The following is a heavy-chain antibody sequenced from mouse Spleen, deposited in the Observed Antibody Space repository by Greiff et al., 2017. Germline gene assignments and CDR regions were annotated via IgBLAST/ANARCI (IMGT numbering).Heavy chain of an antibody. J-gene: IGHJ2*01. CDR2: IHPNSGST. CDR3: ARRGQTGTGFDY. CDR1: GYTFTSYW. D-gene: IGHD4-1*01. Sequence: QVQLQQPGAELVKPGASVKLSCKASGYTFTSYWMHWVKQRPGQGLEWIGMIHPNSGSTNYNEKFKSKATLTVDKSSSTAYMQLSSLTSEDSAVYYCARRGQTGTGFDYWGQGTTLTVSS. V-gene: IGHV1-64*01.